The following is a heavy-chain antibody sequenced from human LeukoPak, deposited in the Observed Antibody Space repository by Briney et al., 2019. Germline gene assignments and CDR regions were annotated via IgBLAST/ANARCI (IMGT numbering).Heavy chain of an antibody. Sequence: GASVKVSCKASGGTFSSYAISWVRQAPGQGLEWMGGIIPIFGTANYAQKFQGRVTITADKSTSTAYMELSSLRSEDTAVYYCARGRRGYYYDSSGYYTNHGGAFDIWGQGTMVTVSS. CDR1: GGTFSSYA. V-gene: IGHV1-69*06. CDR3: ARGRRGYYYDSSGYYTNHGGAFDI. J-gene: IGHJ3*02. CDR2: IIPIFGTA. D-gene: IGHD3-22*01.